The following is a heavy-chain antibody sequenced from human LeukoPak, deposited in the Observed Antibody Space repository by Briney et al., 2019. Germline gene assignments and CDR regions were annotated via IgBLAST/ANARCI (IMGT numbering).Heavy chain of an antibody. D-gene: IGHD3-16*01. CDR3: ARFGVDYDMDV. V-gene: IGHV4-59*11. CDR2: IHYSGKA. Sequence: SETLSLTCTVSGGSISGHYWTWIRQPPGKGLEWIGQIHYSGKADYNPSLKTRIDISVDMSKNQMSLKVNSVTAADTAVYYCARFGVDYDMDVWGQGTAVTVSS. J-gene: IGHJ6*02. CDR1: GGSISGHY.